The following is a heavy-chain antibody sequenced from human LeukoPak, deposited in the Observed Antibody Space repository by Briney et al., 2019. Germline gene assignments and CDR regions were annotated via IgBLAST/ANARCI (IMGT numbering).Heavy chain of an antibody. CDR3: ARSSTIPAAIVDY. CDR1: GGSISSSNW. V-gene: IGHV4-4*02. J-gene: IGHJ4*02. CDR2: IYHSGST. D-gene: IGHD2-2*02. Sequence: SETLSLTCAVSGGSISSSNWWSWVRQPPGKGLEWIGEIYHSGSTNYNPSLKSRVTISVDKPKNQFSLKLSSVTAADTAVYYCARSSTIPAAIVDYWGQGTLVTVSS.